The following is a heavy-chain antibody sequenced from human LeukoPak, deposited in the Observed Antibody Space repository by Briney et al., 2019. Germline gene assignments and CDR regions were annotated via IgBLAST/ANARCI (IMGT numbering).Heavy chain of an antibody. CDR2: INHSGST. V-gene: IGHV4-34*01. D-gene: IGHD4-17*01. J-gene: IGHJ6*03. CDR3: ARVRRAGVNYYYYYYMDV. CDR1: GGSFSGYY. Sequence: PSETLSLTCAVYGGSFSGYYWSWIREPPGKGLEWIGEINHSGSTNYNPSLKSRVTISVDTSKNQFSLKLSSVTAADTAVYYCARVRRAGVNYYYYYYMDVSGKGTTVTVSS.